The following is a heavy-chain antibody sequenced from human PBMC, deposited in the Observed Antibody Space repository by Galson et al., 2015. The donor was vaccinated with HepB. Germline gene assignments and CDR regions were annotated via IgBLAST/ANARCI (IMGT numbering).Heavy chain of an antibody. CDR1: GFTLSSYG. CDR3: AKDLEAFDYGDSYFDY. V-gene: IGHV3-30*18. J-gene: IGHJ4*02. D-gene: IGHD4-17*01. Sequence: SLRLSCAASGFTLSSYGMHWVRQAPGKGLEWVAVISYDGSNKYYADSVKGRFTISRDNSKNTLYLQMNSLRAEDTAVYYCAKDLEAFDYGDSYFDYWGQGTLVTVSS. CDR2: ISYDGSNK.